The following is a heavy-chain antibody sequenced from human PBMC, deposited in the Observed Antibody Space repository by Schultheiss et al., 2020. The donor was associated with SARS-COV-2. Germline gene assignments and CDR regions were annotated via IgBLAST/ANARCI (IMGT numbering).Heavy chain of an antibody. J-gene: IGHJ5*02. D-gene: IGHD3-10*01. Sequence: ASVKVSCKASGYTFTSYYMHWVRQAPGQGLEWMGIINPSGGSTSYAQKFQGRVTMTRDTSTSTVYMELSSLRSDDTAVYYCARDRAVGWFDPWGQGTLVTVSS. CDR3: ARDRAVGWFDP. CDR2: INPSGGST. CDR1: GYTFTSYY. V-gene: IGHV1-46*01.